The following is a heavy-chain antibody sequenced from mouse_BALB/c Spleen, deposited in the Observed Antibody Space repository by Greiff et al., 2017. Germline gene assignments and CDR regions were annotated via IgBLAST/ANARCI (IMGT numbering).Heavy chain of an antibody. CDR1: GFSLNSYG. J-gene: IGHJ4*01. CDR3: ARRSRGYAMDY. CDR2: IWSGGST. V-gene: IGHV2-4-1*01. Sequence: QVQLQQSGPGLVQPSQSLSITCTASGFSLNSYGVHWVRQSPGKGLEWLGVIWSGGSTDYNAAFISRLSISKDNSKSQVFFKMNSLQADDTAIYYCARRSRGYAMDYWGQGTSVTVSS.